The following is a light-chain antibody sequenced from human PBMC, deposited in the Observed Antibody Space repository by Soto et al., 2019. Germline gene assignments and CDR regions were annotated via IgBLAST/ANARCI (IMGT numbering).Light chain of an antibody. CDR1: QSIRYW. V-gene: IGKV1-5*03. CDR3: QQSTSYTWT. CDR2: EAS. Sequence: IRRAQSPSTWSAAVGDRATITCRASQSIRYWLAWFQKKAGKDPKIVIYEASRLESGVPSRISGTGSGTEFNLTISRLQTDECATYECQQSTSYTWTFGQGTKVEIK. J-gene: IGKJ1*01.